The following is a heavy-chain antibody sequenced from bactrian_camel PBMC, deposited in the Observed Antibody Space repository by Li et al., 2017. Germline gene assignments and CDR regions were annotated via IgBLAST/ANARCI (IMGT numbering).Heavy chain of an antibody. J-gene: IGHJ4*01. CDR1: GSPYSRC. V-gene: IGHV3S53*01. CDR3: AASGSPCGLEYLLRRQPYSY. CDR2: LQSYGSA. D-gene: IGHD1*01. Sequence: HVQLVESGGGSVQAGGSLRLSCTASGSPYSRCLAWFRQAPGKESEAVAALQSYGSASYADSVKGRFTVSLDNAKTTLYLQMDSLKPEDTGMYTCAASGSPCGLEYLLRRQPYSYWGQGTQVTVS.